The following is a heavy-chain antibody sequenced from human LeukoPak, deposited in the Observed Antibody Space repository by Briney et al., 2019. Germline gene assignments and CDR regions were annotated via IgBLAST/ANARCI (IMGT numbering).Heavy chain of an antibody. Sequence: SETLSLTCTVSGGSISSSNYYWGWIRQPPGKGLEWIGTIYYSGNTYYNPPLKSRVTISVDTSKNQFSLKLSSVTAADTAVYYCARQSPQVYSYGYDPTDYWGQGTLVTVSS. CDR3: ARQSPQVYSYGYDPTDY. V-gene: IGHV4-39*01. D-gene: IGHD5-18*01. J-gene: IGHJ4*02. CDR1: GGSISSSNYY. CDR2: IYYSGNT.